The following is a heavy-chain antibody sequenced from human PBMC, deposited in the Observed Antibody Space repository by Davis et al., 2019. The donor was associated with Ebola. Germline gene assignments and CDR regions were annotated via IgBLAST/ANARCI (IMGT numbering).Heavy chain of an antibody. J-gene: IGHJ4*02. CDR3: ARGPYSSGFDY. CDR1: GGSFSSYY. Sequence: MPGGSLRLSCAAYGGSFSSYYWSWIRQPPGKGLEWIGYIYYSGSTNYNPSLKSRVTISVDTSKNQFSLKLSSVTAADTAVYYCARGPYSSGFDYWGQGTLVTVSS. D-gene: IGHD6-19*01. CDR2: IYYSGST. V-gene: IGHV4-59*01.